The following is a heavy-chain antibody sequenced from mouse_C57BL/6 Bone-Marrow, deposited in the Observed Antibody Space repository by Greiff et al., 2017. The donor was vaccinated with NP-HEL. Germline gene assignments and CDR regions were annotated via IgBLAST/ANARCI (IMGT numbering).Heavy chain of an antibody. J-gene: IGHJ4*01. D-gene: IGHD2-4*01. CDR2: ISSGGSYT. CDR1: GFTFSSYG. Sequence: EVQLVESGGDLVKPGGSLKLSCAASGFTFSSYGMSWVRQTPDKRLEWVATISSGGSYTYYPDSVKGRFTISRDNAKNTLYLQMRSLKSEDTAMYYCARQGMSTTRPYYYAMDYWGQGTSVTVSS. V-gene: IGHV5-6*01. CDR3: ARQGMSTTRPYYYAMDY.